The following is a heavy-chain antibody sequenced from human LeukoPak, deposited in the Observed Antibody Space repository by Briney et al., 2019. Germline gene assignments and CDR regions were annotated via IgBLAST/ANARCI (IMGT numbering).Heavy chain of an antibody. CDR2: IYYSGST. V-gene: IGHV4-59*01. J-gene: IGHJ4*02. CDR3: ARGFGYYDVLTAF. Sequence: PSETLSLTCAVSGGSMRDYYWSWIRQPPGKGLEWIGNIYYSGSTNYNPSLKSRVTISVDTSKNQFSLKVRSVTAADTAVCYCARGFGYYDVLTAFWGQGTLVTVSS. CDR1: GGSMRDYY. D-gene: IGHD3-9*01.